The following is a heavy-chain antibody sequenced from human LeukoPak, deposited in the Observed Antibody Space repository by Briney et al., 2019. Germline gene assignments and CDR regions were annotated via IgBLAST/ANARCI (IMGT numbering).Heavy chain of an antibody. V-gene: IGHV3-30*02. Sequence: GGSLRLSCAASGFTLTAYGIHWVRQAPGKGLEWVAFISFDGTKEYYADSVKGRFTISRDSSKNTLYLQMSSLGAEDTDVYYCAKDTYTGSSGYYVFDCWGHGTLVTVSS. CDR1: GFTLTAYG. D-gene: IGHD3-22*01. CDR2: ISFDGTKE. J-gene: IGHJ4*01. CDR3: AKDTYTGSSGYYVFDC.